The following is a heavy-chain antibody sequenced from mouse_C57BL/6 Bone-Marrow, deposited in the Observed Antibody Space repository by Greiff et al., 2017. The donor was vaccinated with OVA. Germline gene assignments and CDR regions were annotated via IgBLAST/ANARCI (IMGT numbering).Heavy chain of an antibody. V-gene: IGHV1-42*01. CDR2: INPSTGGT. J-gene: IGHJ4*01. CDR1: GYSFTGYY. CDR3: ERLLAGY. Sequence: EVKLMESGPELVKPGASVKISCKASGYSFTGYYMNWVKQSPEKSLEWIGEINPSTGGTTYNQKFKAKATLTVDKSSSTAYMQLKSLTSEDSAVYYCERLLAGYWGQGTSVTVSS.